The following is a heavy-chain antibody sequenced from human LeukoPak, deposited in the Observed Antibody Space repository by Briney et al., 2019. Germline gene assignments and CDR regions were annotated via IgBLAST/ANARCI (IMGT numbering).Heavy chain of an antibody. CDR3: ARDSEYQLLFQRFDP. CDR1: GGSISGYF. J-gene: IGHJ5*02. Sequence: SETLSLACTVSGGSISGYFWSWIRQPAGKGLEWIGRIYTSGSTNYNPSLKSRVTISVDKSKNQFSLKLTSVTAADTAVYYCARDSEYQLLFQRFDPWGQGTLVTVSS. V-gene: IGHV4-4*07. D-gene: IGHD2-2*01. CDR2: IYTSGST.